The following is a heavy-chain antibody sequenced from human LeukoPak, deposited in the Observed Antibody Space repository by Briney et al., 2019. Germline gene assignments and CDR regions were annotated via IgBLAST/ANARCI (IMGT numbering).Heavy chain of an antibody. CDR3: AVRSSPDTRGAFDI. CDR2: IYTSGST. D-gene: IGHD3-10*01. J-gene: IGHJ3*02. Sequence: KSSETLSLTCTVSGGSISSYYWSWIRQPAGKGLEWIGRIYTSGSTNYNPSLKSRVTMSVDTSKNQFSLKLSSVTAADTAVYYCAVRSSPDTRGAFDIWGQGTMVTVSS. CDR1: GGSISSYY. V-gene: IGHV4-4*07.